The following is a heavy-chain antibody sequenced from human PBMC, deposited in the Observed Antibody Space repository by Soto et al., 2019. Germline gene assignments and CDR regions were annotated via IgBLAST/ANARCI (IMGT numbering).Heavy chain of an antibody. V-gene: IGHV3-23*01. CDR3: AKDHCSSTSCYGGLGWFDP. CDR1: GFTFSSYA. Sequence: EVQLLESGGGLVQPGGSLRLSCAASGFTFSSYAMSWVRQAPGKGLEWVSAISGSGGSTYYADSVKGRFTISRDNSKNKLYLQMNSLRAEDTAVYYCAKDHCSSTSCYGGLGWFDPWGQGTLVTVSS. J-gene: IGHJ5*02. CDR2: ISGSGGST. D-gene: IGHD2-2*01.